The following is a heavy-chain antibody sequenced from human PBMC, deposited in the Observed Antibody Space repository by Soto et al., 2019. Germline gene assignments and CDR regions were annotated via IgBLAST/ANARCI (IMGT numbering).Heavy chain of an antibody. Sequence: ASVKVSCKASGYTFTSYGISWVRQAPGQGLEWMGWISAYNGNTNYAQKLQGRVTMTTDTSTSTAYMELRSLRSDDTAVYYCARVLGATYSYGYIYWGQGTLVTVSS. D-gene: IGHD5-18*01. CDR2: ISAYNGNT. CDR1: GYTFTSYG. J-gene: IGHJ4*02. V-gene: IGHV1-18*01. CDR3: ARVLGATYSYGYIY.